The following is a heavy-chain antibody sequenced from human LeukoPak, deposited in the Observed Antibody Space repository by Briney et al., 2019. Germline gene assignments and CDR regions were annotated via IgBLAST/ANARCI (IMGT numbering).Heavy chain of an antibody. CDR1: GGSFSGYY. V-gene: IGHV4-34*01. CDR3: ARAWRSSGWYVY. J-gene: IGHJ4*02. D-gene: IGHD6-19*01. Sequence: PSETLSLTCAVYGGSFSGYYWSWIRQPPGKGLEWIGEINHSGSTNYNPSLKGRVTISVDTSKNQFSLKLSSVTAADTAVYYCARAWRSSGWYVYWGQGTLVTVSS. CDR2: INHSGST.